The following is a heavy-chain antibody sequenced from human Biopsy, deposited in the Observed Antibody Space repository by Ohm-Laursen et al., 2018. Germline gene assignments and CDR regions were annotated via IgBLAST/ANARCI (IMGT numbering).Heavy chain of an antibody. D-gene: IGHD6-19*01. J-gene: IGHJ4*02. Sequence: SLRLSCAASGFTFSVAWLYWVRQAPGKGLEWVALVKSNANGGTTEYPAPVEGRFSISRDDSRNTVYLHMSSLTTDDTAMYFCTAGIPGLSRSSDYWGQGTLVTVSS. CDR3: TAGIPGLSRSSDY. V-gene: IGHV3-15*05. CDR1: GFTFSVAW. CDR2: VKSNANGGTT.